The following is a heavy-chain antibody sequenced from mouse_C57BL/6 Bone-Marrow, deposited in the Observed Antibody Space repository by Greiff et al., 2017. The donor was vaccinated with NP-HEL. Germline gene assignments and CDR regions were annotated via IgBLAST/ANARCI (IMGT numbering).Heavy chain of an antibody. CDR3: ARCDGYYPYAMDY. J-gene: IGHJ4*01. CDR1: GYTFTSYG. CDR2: IYPRSGNT. V-gene: IGHV1-81*01. D-gene: IGHD2-3*01. Sequence: VQLQQSGAELARPGASVKLSCKASGYTFTSYGISWVKQRTGQGLEWIGEIYPRSGNTYYNEKFKGKATLTADKSSSTAYIELRSLTSEDSAVYFWARCDGYYPYAMDYWGQGTSVTVSS.